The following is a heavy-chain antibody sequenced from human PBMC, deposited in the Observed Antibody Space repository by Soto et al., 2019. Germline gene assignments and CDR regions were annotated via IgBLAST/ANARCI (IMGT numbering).Heavy chain of an antibody. CDR1: GGSISSSSYY. J-gene: IGHJ4*02. CDR3: ARRLYYDSSGFEGGGMDV. Sequence: SETLSLTCTVSGGSISSSSYYWGWIRQPPGKGLEWIGSIYYSGSTYYNPSLKSRVTISVDTSKNQFSLKLSSVTAADTAVYYCARRLYYDSSGFEGGGMDVWGQGALVTVSS. V-gene: IGHV4-39*01. CDR2: IYYSGST. D-gene: IGHD3-22*01.